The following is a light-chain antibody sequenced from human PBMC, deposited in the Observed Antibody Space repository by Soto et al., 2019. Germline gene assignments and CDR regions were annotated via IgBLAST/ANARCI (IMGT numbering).Light chain of an antibody. J-gene: IGLJ3*02. V-gene: IGLV1-47*02. CDR1: SSNIGRDY. CDR3: AAWDARLSAWV. CDR2: TNE. Sequence: QSVLTQPPSASGTPGQRVTISCSGSSSNIGRDYVYWYQQLPGTAPKLLIYTNEQRPSGVPDRFSGSKSGTSASLAISGLRSEDEADYWCAAWDARLSAWVFGGGTKLTVL.